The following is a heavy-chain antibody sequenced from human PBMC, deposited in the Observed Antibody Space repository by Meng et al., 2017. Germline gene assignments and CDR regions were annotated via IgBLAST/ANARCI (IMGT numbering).Heavy chain of an antibody. CDR2: IYWDDDK. Sequence: ITLKESVPTLVNPTQTFTLTCTFSGFSLSTSGVGVGWIRQPPGKALEWLALIYWDDDKRYSPSLKSRLTITKDTSKNQVVLTMTNMDPVDTATYYCAHRPNVEMATYHFDYWGQGTLVTVSS. J-gene: IGHJ4*02. D-gene: IGHD5-24*01. CDR3: AHRPNVEMATYHFDY. CDR1: GFSLSTSGVG. V-gene: IGHV2-5*02.